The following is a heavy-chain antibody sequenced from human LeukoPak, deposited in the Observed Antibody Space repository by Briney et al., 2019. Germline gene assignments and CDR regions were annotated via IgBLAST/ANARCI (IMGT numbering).Heavy chain of an antibody. CDR2: FDPEDGET. J-gene: IGHJ4*02. CDR3: ARGPLGSGNGIDY. Sequence: ASVKVSCKVSGYTLTELSMHWVRQAPGKGIEWMGGFDPEDGETIYAQKFQGRVTITRNTSISTAYMELSRLRSEDTAVYYCARGPLGSGNGIDYWGQGTLVTVSS. D-gene: IGHD3-10*02. V-gene: IGHV1-24*01. CDR1: GYTLTELS.